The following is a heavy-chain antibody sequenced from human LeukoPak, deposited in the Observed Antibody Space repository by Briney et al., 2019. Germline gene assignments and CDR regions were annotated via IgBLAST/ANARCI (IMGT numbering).Heavy chain of an antibody. CDR1: GFTFSKYA. CDR3: AREDMVRGVIASFDF. CDR2: ISSSICTI. J-gene: IGHJ4*02. Sequence: PGGALRLSCAASGFTFSKYAMKWVRQAPGKGGEGVAYISSSICTIYYADSLNSRFTISRDNAYNSLYLQMNSLRDEDTAVYYFAREDMVRGVIASFDFWGQGTLVTVSS. V-gene: IGHV3-48*02. D-gene: IGHD3-10*01.